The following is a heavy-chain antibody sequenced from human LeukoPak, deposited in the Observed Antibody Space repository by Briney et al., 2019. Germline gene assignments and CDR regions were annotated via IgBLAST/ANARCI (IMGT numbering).Heavy chain of an antibody. J-gene: IGHJ4*02. D-gene: IGHD3-10*01. CDR1: GYSFSSYW. CDR3: AREFGSGSYYNLGY. CDR2: IFPGDSDP. Sequence: GESLKISCKGSGYSFSSYWIAGVRQMPGKGLEWMGIIFPGDSDPKYSPSFQGQVTISADKSISTAYLQWSSLKASDTAIYYCAREFGSGSYYNLGYWGQGTLVTVSS. V-gene: IGHV5-51*01.